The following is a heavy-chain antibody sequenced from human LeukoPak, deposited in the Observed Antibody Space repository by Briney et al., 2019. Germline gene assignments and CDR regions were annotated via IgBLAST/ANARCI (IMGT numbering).Heavy chain of an antibody. CDR1: GFTVSSNY. V-gene: IGHV3-66*01. J-gene: IGHJ5*02. D-gene: IGHD2-21*02. CDR2: IFSDGST. Sequence: PGGSLRLSCAASGFTVSSNYVSWVRQAPGMGLEWVSVIFSDGSTYYADSVKGRFTISRDNSKNTLYLQMNNLGAEDTAVYYCARVMTAITNWFDPWGQGTLVTVSS. CDR3: ARVMTAITNWFDP.